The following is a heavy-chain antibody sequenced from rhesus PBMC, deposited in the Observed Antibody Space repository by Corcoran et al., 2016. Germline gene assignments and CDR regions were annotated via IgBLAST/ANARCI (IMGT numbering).Heavy chain of an antibody. CDR2: IGGSSGST. CDR3: ARGAYSGSLDY. V-gene: IGHV4-127*01. Sequence: QVQLQESGPGLVKPSETLSLTCAASGYSISSGYGWSWIHQPPGKGLEWIWFIGGSSGSTNYNPSLKSRVTISKDTSKTQFSLNLSSVTAADTAVYYCARGAYSGSLDYWGQGVLVTVSS. D-gene: IGHD3-16*01. CDR1: GYSISSGYG. J-gene: IGHJ4*01.